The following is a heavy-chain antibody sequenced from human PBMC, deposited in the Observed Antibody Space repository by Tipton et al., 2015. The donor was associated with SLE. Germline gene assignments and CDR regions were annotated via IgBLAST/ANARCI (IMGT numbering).Heavy chain of an antibody. D-gene: IGHD2-15*01. CDR1: GYTFIDYY. J-gene: IGHJ2*01. CDR2: ISPNGGAT. CDR3: AREGGVVGPGADWYFDL. V-gene: IGHV1-2*02. Sequence: QVQLVQSGPEVKKPGAAVKVSCKASGYTFIDYYIHWVRQAPGQGLEWMGWISPNGGATSYAQNFQGRVTMTRDTSISTAYMELTRVTSDDTALYYCAREGGVVGPGADWYFDLWGRGTLVTVSS.